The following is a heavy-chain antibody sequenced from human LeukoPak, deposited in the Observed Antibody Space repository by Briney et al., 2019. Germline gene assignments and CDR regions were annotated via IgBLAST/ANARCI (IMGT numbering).Heavy chain of an antibody. CDR1: GYTFISYY. J-gene: IGHJ6*03. D-gene: IGHD5-12*01. V-gene: IGHV1-46*01. CDR3: ARGYSGYYYYMDV. Sequence: ASVKVSCKASGYTFISYYIHWVRQAPGQGLEWVGIINPSGGSTSYAQKFQGRVSMTRDTSTSTVYMELSSLRSEDTAVYYCARGYSGYYYYMDVWGKGTTVTVSS. CDR2: INPSGGST.